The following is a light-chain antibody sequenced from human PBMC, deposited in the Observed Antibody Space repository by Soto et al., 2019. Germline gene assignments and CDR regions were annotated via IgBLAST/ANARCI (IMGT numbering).Light chain of an antibody. V-gene: IGKV3D-11*02. CDR3: QQRRSWQVT. J-gene: IGKJ5*01. Sequence: ESVWTQSPAALSLSPGEGATLSCRASQSINTYLAWYQQKPGQAPRLLIYDASKRATGIPARFSGSGSGTNFTLTISSLEPEDFAVYYCQQRRSWQVTFGQGTRLEIK. CDR1: QSINTY. CDR2: DAS.